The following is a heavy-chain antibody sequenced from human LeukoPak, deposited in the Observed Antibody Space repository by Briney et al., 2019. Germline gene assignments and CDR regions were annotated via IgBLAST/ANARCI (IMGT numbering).Heavy chain of an antibody. Sequence: RAGGSLRLSCAASGFTFSNAWMSWVRQAPGKGLEWVGRIKSKTDGGTADYAAPVKGRFTISRDDSKTTPYLQMDSLKTEDTAVYYCTTFARDFWGQGTLVTVSS. CDR2: IKSKTDGGTA. CDR3: TTFARDF. CDR1: GFTFSNAW. V-gene: IGHV3-15*01. J-gene: IGHJ4*02.